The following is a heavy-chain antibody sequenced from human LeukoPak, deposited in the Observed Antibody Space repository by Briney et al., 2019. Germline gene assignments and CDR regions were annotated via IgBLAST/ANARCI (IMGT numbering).Heavy chain of an antibody. CDR3: ARGATSGSYSV. Sequence: SETLSLTCTVSGGSISSYYWSWIRQPPGKGLEWIAYISYSGSTNYNPSLKSRVTISVDTSKNQFSLKLSSVTAADTAVYYCARGATSGSYSVWGQGTLVTVSS. J-gene: IGHJ4*02. CDR1: GGSISSYY. CDR2: ISYSGST. V-gene: IGHV4-59*01. D-gene: IGHD1-26*01.